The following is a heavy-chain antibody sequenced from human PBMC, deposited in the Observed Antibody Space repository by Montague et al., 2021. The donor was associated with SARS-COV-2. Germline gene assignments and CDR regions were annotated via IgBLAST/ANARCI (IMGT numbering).Heavy chain of an antibody. D-gene: IGHD6-6*01. CDR1: GGSITGFS. CDR2: VTTSGTT. J-gene: IGHJ4*02. CDR3: ARTPTRPLSLDS. V-gene: IGHV4-4*07. Sequence: SETLSLTRAVSGGSITGFSWSWVRQPAGKGLEWIGRVTTSGTTNXSPSLRSRVTMSVDTSKNQFSLNLNSVTAADTAIYYCARTPTRPLSLDSWGQGTLVTVSS.